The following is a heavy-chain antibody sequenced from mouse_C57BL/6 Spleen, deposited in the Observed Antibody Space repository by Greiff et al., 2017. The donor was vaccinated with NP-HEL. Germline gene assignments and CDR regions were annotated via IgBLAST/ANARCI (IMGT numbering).Heavy chain of an antibody. J-gene: IGHJ4*01. Sequence: DVMLVESGEGLVKPGGSLKLSCAASGFTFSSYAMSWVRQTPEKRLEWVAYISSGGDYIYYADTVKGRFTISRDKARNTLYLQMSRLKSEDTAMYYCTRERDAMDYWGQGTSVTVSS. CDR3: TRERDAMDY. CDR1: GFTFSSYA. CDR2: ISSGGDYI. V-gene: IGHV5-9-1*02.